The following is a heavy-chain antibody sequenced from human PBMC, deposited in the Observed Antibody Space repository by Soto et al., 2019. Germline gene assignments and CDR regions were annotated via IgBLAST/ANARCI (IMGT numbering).Heavy chain of an antibody. CDR1: GFTFSNYA. D-gene: IGHD6-13*01. V-gene: IGHV3-30-3*01. J-gene: IGHJ4*02. Sequence: GGTLRLSCAPSGFTFSNYAMHVVLPAPVKGLEWVAVISYDGSNKYYADSVKGRFTISRDNSKNTLYLQMNSLRAEDTAVYYCARGGRIASYSSSWPPYGYWGQGTLVTVSS. CDR2: ISYDGSNK. CDR3: ARGGRIASYSSSWPPYGY.